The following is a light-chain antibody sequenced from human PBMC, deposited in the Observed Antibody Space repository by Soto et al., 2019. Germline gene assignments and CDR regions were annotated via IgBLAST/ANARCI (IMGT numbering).Light chain of an antibody. Sequence: AIQMTQSPSSLSASVGDRVTITCRASQGVKNDLGWYQQRPGKAPKLLIYAASSLQSGVPSRFSGSGSGTDFTLTITSLQPEDFATYYCLQDYTYPLTFGGGTKVDIK. CDR2: AAS. J-gene: IGKJ4*01. CDR1: QGVKND. CDR3: LQDYTYPLT. V-gene: IGKV1-6*01.